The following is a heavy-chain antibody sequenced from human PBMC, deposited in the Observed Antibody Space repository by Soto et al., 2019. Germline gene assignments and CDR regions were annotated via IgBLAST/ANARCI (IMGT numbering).Heavy chain of an antibody. CDR1: GDSVSSNSAA. Sequence: QVQLQQSGPGLVKPSQTLSLTCAISGDSVSSNSAAWNWIRQSPSRGLEWLGRTYYRSKWYNDSAVDVKSQITINPATSKNQFSLQLNSVTPEDTAVYYCAREWGFITETTRLPTGDGMDVWGQGTTVTVSS. CDR2: TYYRSKWYN. CDR3: AREWGFITETTRLPTGDGMDV. J-gene: IGHJ6*02. V-gene: IGHV6-1*01. D-gene: IGHD1-7*01.